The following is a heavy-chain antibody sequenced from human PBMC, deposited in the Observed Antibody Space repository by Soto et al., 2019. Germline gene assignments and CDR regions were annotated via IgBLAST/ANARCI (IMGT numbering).Heavy chain of an antibody. CDR2: IYYSGCT. Sequence: QVQLQESGPGLVKPSQTLSLTCTVSGGSISSGGYYWSWIRQRPGKGLEWIGYIYYSGCTYHNPLLKSRLTISIDPTKNTFPLKLGSVTAADTAVYYYERVGGIHSFDPWGQGLQITVSS. CDR1: GGSISSGGYY. D-gene: IGHD5-18*01. J-gene: IGHJ5*02. CDR3: ERVGGIHSFDP. V-gene: IGHV4-31*03.